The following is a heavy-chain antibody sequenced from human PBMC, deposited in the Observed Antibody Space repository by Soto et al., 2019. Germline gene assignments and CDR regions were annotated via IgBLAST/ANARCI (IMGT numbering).Heavy chain of an antibody. CDR3: ASLMNIVVVPAATNVFDI. J-gene: IGHJ3*02. V-gene: IGHV3-74*01. Sequence: EVQLVESGGGLVQPGGSLRLSCAASGFTFSSYWMHWVRQVPGKGLVWVSRIKSDGSSTNYAESVKGRFTISRDNAKNTLYRQMSSLRAEDTAVYYCASLMNIVVVPAATNVFDIWGQGTMVTVSS. CDR2: IKSDGSST. D-gene: IGHD2-2*01. CDR1: GFTFSSYW.